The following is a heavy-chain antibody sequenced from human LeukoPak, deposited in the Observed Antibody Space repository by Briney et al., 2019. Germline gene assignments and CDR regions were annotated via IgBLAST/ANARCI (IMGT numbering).Heavy chain of an antibody. J-gene: IGHJ4*02. CDR1: GGSINSGSYY. V-gene: IGHV4-39*01. D-gene: IGHD3/OR15-3a*01. Sequence: SETLSLTCTVPGGSINSGSYYWSWIRQPAGKGLEWIGSIYYSGNTYYNASLKSQVSISIDTSKNQFSLRLTSVTAADTAVYYCARQTGSGLFILPGGQGTLVTVSS. CDR3: ARQTGSGLFILP. CDR2: IYYSGNT.